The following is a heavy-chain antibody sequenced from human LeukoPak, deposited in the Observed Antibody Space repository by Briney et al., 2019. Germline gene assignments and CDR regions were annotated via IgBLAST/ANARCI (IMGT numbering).Heavy chain of an antibody. D-gene: IGHD6-19*01. J-gene: IGHJ4*02. CDR1: RFTLSNYW. V-gene: IGHV3-7*01. Sequence: GGSLRLSCAASRFTLSNYWMSWVRQAPGKGLEWVANIRQDGSETYYVDSVKGRFTISRDNAKNSLSLQMNSLRAEDTAVYYCARQRGSGCLDYWGQGTLATVSS. CDR2: IRQDGSET. CDR3: ARQRGSGCLDY.